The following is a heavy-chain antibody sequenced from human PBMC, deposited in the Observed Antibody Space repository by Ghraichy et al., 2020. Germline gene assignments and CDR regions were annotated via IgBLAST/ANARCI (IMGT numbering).Heavy chain of an antibody. CDR2: ISSTSTYI. Sequence: ETLSLTCAASGFTFSSYSMKWVRQAPGKGLEWVASISSTSTYIFYGDSVKGRFTVSRDNAENSLYLQMDILRAEDTAMYYCARVSQQLGDYWGQGTLVVVSS. J-gene: IGHJ4*02. V-gene: IGHV3-21*04. D-gene: IGHD6-13*01. CDR1: GFTFSSYS. CDR3: ARVSQQLGDY.